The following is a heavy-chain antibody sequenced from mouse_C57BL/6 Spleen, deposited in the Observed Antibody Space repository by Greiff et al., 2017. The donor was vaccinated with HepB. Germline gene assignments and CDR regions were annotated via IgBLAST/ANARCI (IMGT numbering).Heavy chain of an antibody. D-gene: IGHD1-1*01. CDR2: INPNNGGT. J-gene: IGHJ4*01. V-gene: IGHV1-22*01. CDR3: ARGGVYYGRGAMDY. CDR1: GYTFTDYN. Sequence: VQLKESGPELVKPGASVKMSCKASGYTFTDYNMHWVKQSHGKSLEWIGYINPNNGGTSYNQKFKGKATLTVNKSSSTAYMELRSLTSEDSAVYYGARGGVYYGRGAMDYWGQGTSVTVSS.